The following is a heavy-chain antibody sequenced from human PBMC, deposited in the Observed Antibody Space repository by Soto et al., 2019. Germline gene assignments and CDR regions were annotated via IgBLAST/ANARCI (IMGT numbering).Heavy chain of an antibody. D-gene: IGHD3-16*02. CDR1: GFTLSSYA. CDR2: ISGSGGST. Sequence: GGSLRLSCAASGFTLSSYAMSWVRQAPGKGLEWVSAISGSGGSTYYADSVKGRFTISRDNSKNTLYLQMNSLRAEDTAVYYCAKDSKLGELSSSDYWGQGTLVTVS. V-gene: IGHV3-23*01. J-gene: IGHJ4*02. CDR3: AKDSKLGELSSSDY.